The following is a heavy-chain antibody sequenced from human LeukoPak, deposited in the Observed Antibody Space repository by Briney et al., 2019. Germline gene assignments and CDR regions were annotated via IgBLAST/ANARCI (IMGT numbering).Heavy chain of an antibody. CDR1: GFTFSSYW. V-gene: IGHV3-74*01. CDR3: ARVEYGYYDFWSGLYYFDY. J-gene: IGHJ4*02. CDR2: INRDGSST. D-gene: IGHD3-3*01. Sequence: GGSLRLSCAASGFTFSSYWMHWVRQAPGKGPVWVSRINRDGSSTSYADSVKGRFTISRDNAKNTLYLQMNSLRAEDTAVYYCARVEYGYYDFWSGLYYFDYWGQGTLVTVSS.